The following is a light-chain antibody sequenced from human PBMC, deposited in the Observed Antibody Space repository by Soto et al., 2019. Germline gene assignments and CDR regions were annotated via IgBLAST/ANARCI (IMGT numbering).Light chain of an antibody. Sequence: SYELTQPPSVSLAPGQTARITCGGDNIGSKDVHWYQQRPGQAPALVVFDDSDRPSGIPERFSGSNSGNTATLTISRVEAGDEADYYCQVWDIVSDHVVFGGGTKLTV. CDR2: DDS. V-gene: IGLV3-21*02. CDR3: QVWDIVSDHVV. J-gene: IGLJ2*01. CDR1: NIGSKD.